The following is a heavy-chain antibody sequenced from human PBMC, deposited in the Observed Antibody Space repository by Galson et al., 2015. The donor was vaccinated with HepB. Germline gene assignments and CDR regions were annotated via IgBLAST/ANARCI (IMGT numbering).Heavy chain of an antibody. CDR3: SSLVLLDVP. J-gene: IGHJ5*02. V-gene: IGHV3-73*01. CDR1: GFTFSGSA. Sequence: SLRLSCAASGFTFSGSAMHWVRQASGKGLEWVGRIRSKANSYATAYAASVKGRFTISRDDSKNTAYLQMNSLKTEDTAVYYCSSLVLLDVPWGQGTLVTVSS. CDR2: IRSKANSYAT. D-gene: IGHD3-10*01.